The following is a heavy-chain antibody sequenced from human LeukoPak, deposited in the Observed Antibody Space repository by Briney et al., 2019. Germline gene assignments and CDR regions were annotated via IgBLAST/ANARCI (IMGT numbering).Heavy chain of an antibody. CDR1: QFTFSSYE. Sequence: GGSLRLSCVASQFTFSSYEMNWVRQAPGKGLEWVSYSSSSGNTIYYADSVKGRFTISRDNAKNSLYLQMSSLRAEDTAIYYCARDDSSGSYFFDYWGQGTLVTVSS. J-gene: IGHJ4*02. CDR2: SSSSGNTI. CDR3: ARDDSSGSYFFDY. D-gene: IGHD3-22*01. V-gene: IGHV3-48*03.